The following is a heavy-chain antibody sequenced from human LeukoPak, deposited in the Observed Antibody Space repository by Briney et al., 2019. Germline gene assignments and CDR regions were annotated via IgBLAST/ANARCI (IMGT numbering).Heavy chain of an antibody. D-gene: IGHD2-8*02. CDR3: ARDRQPARPWWDAFDI. J-gene: IGHJ3*02. Sequence: SQTLSLTCAISGDSVSSNSAAWNWIRQSPSRGLEWLGRTYYRSKWYNDYAVSVKSRITINPDTSKNQFSLQPNSVTPEDTAVYYCARDRQPARPWWDAFDIWGQGTMVTVSS. V-gene: IGHV6-1*01. CDR1: GDSVSSNSAA. CDR2: TYYRSKWYN.